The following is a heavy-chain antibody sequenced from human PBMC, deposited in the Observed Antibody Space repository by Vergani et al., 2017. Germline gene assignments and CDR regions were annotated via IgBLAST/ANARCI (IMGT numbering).Heavy chain of an antibody. J-gene: IGHJ6*02. CDR1: GYTFTGYY. CDR3: ARDHSSGKDYGMDV. V-gene: IGHV1-2*02. CDR2: VNPNSGGT. Sequence: QVQLVQSGAEVKKPGASVKVSCKASGYTFTGYYMHWVRQAPGQGLEGRGWVNPNSGGTNYAQKFQGRVTMTRDTSISTAYMELSRLRSDDTAVYYCARDHSSGKDYGMDVWGQGTTVTVSS. D-gene: IGHD6-19*01.